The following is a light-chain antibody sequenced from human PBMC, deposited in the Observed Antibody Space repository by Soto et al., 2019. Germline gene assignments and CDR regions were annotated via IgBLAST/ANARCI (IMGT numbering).Light chain of an antibody. CDR1: SSDDGGYNY. Sequence: QSALTQPPSASGSPGQSVTISCTGTSSDDGGYNYVSWYQQHPGKAPKLMIYEVSKRPSGVPDRFSGSKSGNTASLPVSGLQAEDEADYYCSSYAGSNNFGVFGGGTKLTVL. CDR2: EVS. J-gene: IGLJ2*01. CDR3: SSYAGSNNFGV. V-gene: IGLV2-8*01.